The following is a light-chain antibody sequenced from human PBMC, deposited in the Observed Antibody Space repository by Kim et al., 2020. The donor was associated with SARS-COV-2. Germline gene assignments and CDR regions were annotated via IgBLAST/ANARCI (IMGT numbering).Light chain of an antibody. CDR3: QQSYSTPYT. CDR2: AAS. J-gene: IGKJ2*01. CDR1: QSISSY. V-gene: IGKV1-39*01. Sequence: DIQMTQSPSSLSASVGDRVTITCRASQSISSYLNWYQQKPVKAPKLLIYAASSLQSGVPSRFSGSGSGTDFTLTISSLQPEDFATYDCQQSYSTPYTFGQGTKLEI.